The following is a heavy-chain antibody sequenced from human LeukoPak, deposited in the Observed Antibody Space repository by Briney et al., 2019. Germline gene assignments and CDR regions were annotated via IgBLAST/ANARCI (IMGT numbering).Heavy chain of an antibody. CDR2: ISAYNGNT. CDR1: GYTFTSYG. V-gene: IGHV1-18*01. J-gene: IGHJ4*02. D-gene: IGHD4-11*01. CDR3: ASVGKLGKTTSGINYFDY. Sequence: GASVKVSCKASGYTFTSYGISWVRQAPGQGLKWMGWISAYNGNTNYAQKLQGRVTMTTDTSTSTAYMELRSLRSDDTAVYYCASVGKLGKTTSGINYFDYWGQGTLVTVSS.